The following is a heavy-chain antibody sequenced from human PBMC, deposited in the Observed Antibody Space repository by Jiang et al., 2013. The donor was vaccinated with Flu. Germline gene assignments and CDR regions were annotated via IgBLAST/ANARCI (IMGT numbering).Heavy chain of an antibody. CDR1: GYTLTELS. D-gene: IGHD3-3*01. J-gene: IGHJ6*02. CDR3: ATGHHRRVVGGYYYYGMDV. Sequence: GAEVKKPGASVKVSCKVSGYTLTELSMHWVRQAPGKGLEWMGGFDPEDGETIYAQKFQGRVTMTEDTSTDTAYMELSSLRSEDTAVYYCATGHHRRVVGGYYYYGMDVWGQGTTVTVSS. CDR2: FDPEDGET. V-gene: IGHV1-24*01.